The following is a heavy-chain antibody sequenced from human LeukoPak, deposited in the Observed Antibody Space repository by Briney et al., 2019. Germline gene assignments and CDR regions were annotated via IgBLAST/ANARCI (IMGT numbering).Heavy chain of an antibody. D-gene: IGHD2-2*01. J-gene: IGHJ4*02. V-gene: IGHV3-30-3*01. CDR1: GFTFSSYW. CDR3: AREIPAH. Sequence: QPGVSLRLSCAASGFTFSSYWMNWARQAPGKGLEWVAVISYDGSNKYYADSVKGRFTISRDNSKNTLYLQMNSLRAEDTAVYYCAREIPAHWGQGTLVTVSS. CDR2: ISYDGSNK.